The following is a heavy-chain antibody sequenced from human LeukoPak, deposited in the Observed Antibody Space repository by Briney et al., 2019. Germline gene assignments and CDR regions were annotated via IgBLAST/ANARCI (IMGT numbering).Heavy chain of an antibody. Sequence: GGSLRLSCAASGFTFSSYAMSWVRQAPGKGLEWVANIKQDGSEKYYVDSVKGRFTISRDNAKNSLYLQMNSLRAEDTAVYYCAKDVRRAEYCSATTCYTSSFDYWGQGTLVTVSS. D-gene: IGHD2-2*02. V-gene: IGHV3-7*03. CDR2: IKQDGSEK. CDR3: AKDVRRAEYCSATTCYTSSFDY. CDR1: GFTFSSYA. J-gene: IGHJ4*02.